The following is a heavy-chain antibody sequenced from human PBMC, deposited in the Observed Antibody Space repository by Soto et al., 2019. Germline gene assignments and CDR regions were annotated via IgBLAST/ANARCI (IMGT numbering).Heavy chain of an antibody. Sequence: ASVKVSCKVSGYTLTELSMHWVRQAPGKGLEWMGGFDPEDGETIYAQKFQGRVTMTEDTSTDTAYMELSSLRSEDTAVYYCAAYGSGSYYRTMNWFDPWGQGTLVTVS. V-gene: IGHV1-24*01. CDR1: GYTLTELS. CDR3: AAYGSGSYYRTMNWFDP. CDR2: FDPEDGET. D-gene: IGHD3-10*01. J-gene: IGHJ5*02.